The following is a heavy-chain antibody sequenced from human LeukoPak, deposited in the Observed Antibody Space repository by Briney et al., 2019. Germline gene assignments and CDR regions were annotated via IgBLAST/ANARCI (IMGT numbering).Heavy chain of an antibody. V-gene: IGHV3-11*04. CDR3: ARARTPGIAAAGMGSAGYYYYMDV. J-gene: IGHJ6*03. D-gene: IGHD6-13*01. CDR1: GFTFSDYY. CDR2: ISSIGSTI. Sequence: GGSLRLSCAASGFTFSDYYMSWIRQAPGKGLEWVSYISSIGSTIYYADSVKGRFTISRDNAKNSLYLQMNSLRAEDTAVYYCARARTPGIAAAGMGSAGYYYYMDVWGKGTTVTVSS.